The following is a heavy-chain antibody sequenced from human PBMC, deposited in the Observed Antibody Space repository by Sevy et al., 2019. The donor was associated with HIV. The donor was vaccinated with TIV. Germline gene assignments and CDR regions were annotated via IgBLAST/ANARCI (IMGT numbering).Heavy chain of an antibody. Sequence: GGSLRLSCAASGFTFSNAWMSWVRQAPGKGLEWVGRIKSKTEGATRDFAATVKGRLLISRDDSRNTVYLKMNSLKTEETAVYCCTAGVGASDFDYWGQGTLVTVSS. CDR1: GFTFSNAW. V-gene: IGHV3-15*01. D-gene: IGHD1-26*01. CDR3: TAGVGASDFDY. J-gene: IGHJ4*02. CDR2: IKSKTEGATR.